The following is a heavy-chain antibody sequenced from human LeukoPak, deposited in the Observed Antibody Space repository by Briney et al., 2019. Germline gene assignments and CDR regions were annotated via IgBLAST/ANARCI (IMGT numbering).Heavy chain of an antibody. V-gene: IGHV5-51*01. J-gene: IGHJ4*02. CDR3: ARLYCSGGSCYGNFDY. CDR2: IYPGDSET. CDR1: GYSFPNYW. D-gene: IGHD2-15*01. Sequence: GESLKISCKGSGYSFPNYWIGWVRQMPGKGLEWMGIIYPGDSETRYSPSFQGQVTISADRSTSTAYVQWSSLKASDTAMYYCARLYCSGGSCYGNFDYWGQGTLVTVSS.